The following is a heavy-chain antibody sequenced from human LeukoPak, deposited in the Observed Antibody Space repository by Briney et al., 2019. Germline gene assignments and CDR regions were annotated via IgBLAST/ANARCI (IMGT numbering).Heavy chain of an antibody. V-gene: IGHV3-30*02. CDR2: IRYDGSNK. CDR3: AKDPYYYDSSGRYYFDY. D-gene: IGHD3-22*01. Sequence: GGSLRLSCAASGFTASSYGMHWVRQAPGKGLEWVAFIRYDGSNKYYADSVKGRFTISRDNSKNTLYLQMNSLRAEDTAVYYCAKDPYYYDSSGRYYFDYWGQGTLVTVSS. J-gene: IGHJ4*02. CDR1: GFTASSYG.